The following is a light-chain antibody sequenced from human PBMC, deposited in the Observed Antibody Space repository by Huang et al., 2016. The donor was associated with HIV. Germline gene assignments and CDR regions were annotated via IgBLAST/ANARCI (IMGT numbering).Light chain of an antibody. V-gene: IGKV1-9*01. Sequence: QLTQSPSSLSASIGDRVTIACRASPDINTYLAWYQQKPGKAPKLLIYDASTLQTGVPSRFRGFGSGTAFSLTITNLEPEDFAVYYCQQLSAYPLSFGPGTTVD. CDR3: QQLSAYPLS. J-gene: IGKJ3*01. CDR1: PDINTY. CDR2: DAS.